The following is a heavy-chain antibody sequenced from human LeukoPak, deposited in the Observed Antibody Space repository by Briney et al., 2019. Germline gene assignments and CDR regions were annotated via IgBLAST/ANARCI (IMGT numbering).Heavy chain of an antibody. J-gene: IGHJ4*02. V-gene: IGHV7-4-1*02. CDR3: ARDRGVYYDFWSGYSDDDY. Sequence: ASVKVSCKASGYTFTSYAMNWVRQASGQGLEWMGWINTNTGNPTYAQGFTGRFVFSLDTSVSTAYLQISSLKAEDTAVYYCARDRGVYYDFWSGYSDDDYWGQGTLVTVSS. CDR2: INTNTGNP. D-gene: IGHD3-3*01. CDR1: GYTFTSYA.